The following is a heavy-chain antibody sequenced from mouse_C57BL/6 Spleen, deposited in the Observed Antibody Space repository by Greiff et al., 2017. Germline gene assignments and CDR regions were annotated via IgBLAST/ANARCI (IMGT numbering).Heavy chain of an antibody. J-gene: IGHJ2*01. D-gene: IGHD1-1*01. Sequence: EVQLVESGGDLVKPGGSLKLSCAASGFTFSSYGMSWVRQTPDKRLEWVATISSGGSYTYYPDSVKGRFTISRDNAKNTLYLQISSLKSEDTAMYYCARRGYYYGSSYFDYWGQGTTLTVSS. CDR1: GFTFSSYG. V-gene: IGHV5-6*01. CDR3: ARRGYYYGSSYFDY. CDR2: ISSGGSYT.